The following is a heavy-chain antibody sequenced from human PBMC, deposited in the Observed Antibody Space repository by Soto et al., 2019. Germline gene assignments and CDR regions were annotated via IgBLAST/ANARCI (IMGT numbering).Heavy chain of an antibody. V-gene: IGHV4-31*03. CDR3: ARRPTGSGSSFFDY. CDR2: IHHTGST. J-gene: IGHJ4*02. CDR1: AGSITSDEYY. Sequence: PSETLCLTCTVSAGSITSDEYYWNWIRYRPGKGLEWIGFIHHTGSTFYNPSLESRASISIDTSESQFSLNLASVTVADTAVYYCARRPTGSGSSFFDYWGPGTLVTGSS. D-gene: IGHD3-10*01.